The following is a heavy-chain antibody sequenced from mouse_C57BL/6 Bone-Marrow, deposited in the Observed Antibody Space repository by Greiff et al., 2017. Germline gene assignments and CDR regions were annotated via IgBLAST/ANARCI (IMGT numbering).Heavy chain of an antibody. CDR3: VRHYGNYDYAMDY. V-gene: IGHV10-1*01. CDR2: IRSKSNNYAT. D-gene: IGHD2-1*01. CDR1: GFSFNTYA. J-gene: IGHJ4*01. Sequence: EVQLVASGGGLVQPKGSLTLSCAASGFSFNTYAMNWVRQAPGKGLEWVARIRSKSNNYATYYSDSVKDRFTISRDDSESMLYLQMKNLKNEDTAMYYYVRHYGNYDYAMDYWGQGTSVTVSS.